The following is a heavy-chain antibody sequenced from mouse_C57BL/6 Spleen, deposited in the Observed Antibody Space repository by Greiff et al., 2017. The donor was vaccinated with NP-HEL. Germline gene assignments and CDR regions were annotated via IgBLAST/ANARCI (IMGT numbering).Heavy chain of an antibody. D-gene: IGHD1-1*01. CDR3: ARFGDYSLDY. Sequence: QVQLQQPGAELVKPGASVKLSCKASGYTFTSYWMHWVKQRPGRGLKWIGRIDPNSGGTKYNEKFKSKATLTVDKPSSTAYMQLSSLTSEDSAVYYCARFGDYSLDYWGQGTTLTVSS. V-gene: IGHV1-72*01. CDR2: IDPNSGGT. J-gene: IGHJ2*01. CDR1: GYTFTSYW.